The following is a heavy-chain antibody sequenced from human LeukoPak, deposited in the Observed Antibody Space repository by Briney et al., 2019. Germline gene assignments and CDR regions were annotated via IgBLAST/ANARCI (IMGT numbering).Heavy chain of an antibody. J-gene: IGHJ6*02. D-gene: IGHD6-19*01. CDR1: GFTFDDYA. CDR3: AGGLLEAQGWQQWLGTVYSMDV. V-gene: IGHV3-9*01. Sequence: TGRSLRLSCAASGFTFDDYAMHWVRQAPGKGLEWVSGISWNSGSIGYADSVKGRFTISRDNARNSLYLQMNSLRVDDTAVYYCAGGLLEAQGWQQWLGTVYSMDVWGQGTPVTVSS. CDR2: ISWNSGSI.